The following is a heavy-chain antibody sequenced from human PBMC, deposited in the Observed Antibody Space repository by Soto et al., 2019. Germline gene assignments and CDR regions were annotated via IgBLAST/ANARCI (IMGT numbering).Heavy chain of an antibody. CDR3: ARGVGQFDY. V-gene: IGHV1-3*01. J-gene: IGHJ4*02. Sequence: QVQLVQSGAEVKKPGASVKVSCKASGYTFSKYAMHWVRQAPGQRLEWMGWINAGNGNTKYSQRFQGRVTITRDTSASTAYVELSSLRYEDTAVYYCARGVGQFDYWGQGTLVTVSS. D-gene: IGHD3-10*01. CDR2: INAGNGNT. CDR1: GYTFSKYA.